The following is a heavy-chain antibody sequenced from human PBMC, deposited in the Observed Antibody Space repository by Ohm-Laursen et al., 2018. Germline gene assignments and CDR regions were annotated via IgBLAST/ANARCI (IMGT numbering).Heavy chain of an antibody. CDR2: ISSSSSYI. V-gene: IGHV3-21*01. D-gene: IGHD3-22*01. CDR1: GFTFSSYS. Sequence: SLRLSCAASGFTFSSYSMNWVRQAPGKGLEWVSSISSSSSYIYYADSVKGRFTISRDNAKNTLYLQMNSLRAEDTAVYYCARVNTYYYDIGYFDYWGQGTLVTVSS. J-gene: IGHJ4*02. CDR3: ARVNTYYYDIGYFDY.